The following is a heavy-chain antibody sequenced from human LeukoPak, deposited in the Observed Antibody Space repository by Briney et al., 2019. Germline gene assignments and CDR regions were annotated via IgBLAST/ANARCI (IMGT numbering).Heavy chain of an antibody. CDR1: GFTFSSYA. Sequence: GRSLRLSCAASGFTFSSYAMHWVRQAPGKGLEWVAVISYDGSNKYYADSVKGRFTISRDNSRSTLYLQMNSLRPEDTAIYYCAREGYYGSGSPPSLYFDYWGQGTLVTVSS. CDR2: ISYDGSNK. D-gene: IGHD3-10*01. V-gene: IGHV3-30-3*01. CDR3: AREGYYGSGSPPSLYFDY. J-gene: IGHJ4*02.